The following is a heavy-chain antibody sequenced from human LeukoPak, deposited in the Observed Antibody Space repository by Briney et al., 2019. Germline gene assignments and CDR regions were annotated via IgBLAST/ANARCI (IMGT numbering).Heavy chain of an antibody. CDR3: ARLQLERLSVGDYCYYYMDV. Sequence: PGGSLRLSCAASGFTFSDHYMDWVRQAPGKGLEWVGRIRNKANTYPTEYAASVKGRFTISRDDSKNSLYLQMNSLKTEDTAVYYCARLQLERLSVGDYCYYYMDVWGKGTTVTVSS. CDR2: IRNKANTYPT. J-gene: IGHJ6*03. V-gene: IGHV3-72*01. CDR1: GFTFSDHY. D-gene: IGHD1-1*01.